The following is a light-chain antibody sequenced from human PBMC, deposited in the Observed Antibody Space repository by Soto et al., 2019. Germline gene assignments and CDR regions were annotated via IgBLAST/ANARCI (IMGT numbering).Light chain of an antibody. CDR2: GAS. J-gene: IGKJ1*01. Sequence: AIQMTQSPSSLSASVGDRVTITCRANQGIRSDLGWYQQKPGRAPQVLIYGASYLQSGVPSRFSGYGSGTDFTLTITNLQPEDFATYYCLQYYTYPLTFGQGTRVEIK. CDR1: QGIRSD. CDR3: LQYYTYPLT. V-gene: IGKV1-6*01.